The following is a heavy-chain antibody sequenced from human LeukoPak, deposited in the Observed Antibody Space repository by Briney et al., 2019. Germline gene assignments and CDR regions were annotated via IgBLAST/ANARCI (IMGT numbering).Heavy chain of an antibody. J-gene: IGHJ4*02. Sequence: GGSLRLSCAASGFTFSSYGMHRVRQAPGKGLEWVAVISYDGSNKYYADSVKGRFTISRDNSKNTLYLQMNSLRAEDTAVYYCAKPYGITYFDYWGQGTLVTVSS. CDR1: GFTFSSYG. V-gene: IGHV3-30*18. CDR3: AKPYGITYFDY. CDR2: ISYDGSNK. D-gene: IGHD4-17*01.